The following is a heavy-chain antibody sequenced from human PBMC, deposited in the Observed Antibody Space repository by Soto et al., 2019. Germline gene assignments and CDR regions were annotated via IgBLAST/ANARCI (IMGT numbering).Heavy chain of an antibody. D-gene: IGHD2-2*01. CDR3: ARDLCSSTSCYYHAFDI. V-gene: IGHV3-48*01. CDR2: ISSSSSTI. CDR1: GFPFSSYS. Sequence: GGSLRLSCAASGFPFSSYSMNWVRQAPGKGLEWVSYISSSSSTIYYADSVKGRFTISRDNAKNSLYLQMNSLRAEDTAVYYCARDLCSSTSCYYHAFDIWGQGTMVTVSS. J-gene: IGHJ3*02.